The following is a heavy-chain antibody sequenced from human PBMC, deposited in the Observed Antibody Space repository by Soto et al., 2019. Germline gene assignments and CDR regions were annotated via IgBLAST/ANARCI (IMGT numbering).Heavy chain of an antibody. D-gene: IGHD3-22*01. CDR1: GGTFSSYA. CDR3: ARVRDSSGYYYDRGWFDP. V-gene: IGHV1-69*01. J-gene: IGHJ5*02. CDR2: IIPIFGTA. Sequence: QVQLVQSGAEVKKPGSSVKVSCKASGGTFSSYAISWVRQAPGQGLEWMGGIIPIFGTANYAQKFQGRVTITADESTSTAYMELSSLRSEDTAVYYCARVRDSSGYYYDRGWFDPWGQGTLVTVSS.